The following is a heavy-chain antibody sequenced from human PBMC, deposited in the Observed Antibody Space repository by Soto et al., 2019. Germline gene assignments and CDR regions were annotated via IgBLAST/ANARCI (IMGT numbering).Heavy chain of an antibody. CDR3: ARDRRTGTGDYYYGMDV. CDR1: GGSISSGGYY. V-gene: IGHV4-31*03. CDR2: IYYSGST. J-gene: IGHJ6*02. Sequence: SETLSLTCTVSGGSISSGGYYWSWIRQHPGTGLEWIGYIYYSGSTYYNPSLKSRVTISVDTSKNQSSLKLSSVTAADTAVYYCARDRRTGTGDYYYGMDVWGQGTTVTVSS. D-gene: IGHD1-1*01.